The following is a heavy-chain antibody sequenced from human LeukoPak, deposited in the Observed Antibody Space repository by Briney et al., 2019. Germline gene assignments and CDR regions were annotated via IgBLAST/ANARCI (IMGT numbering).Heavy chain of an antibody. V-gene: IGHV1-2*02. CDR2: INPNSGGT. D-gene: IGHD1-26*01. Sequence: ASVKVSCKASGGTFTGYYMHWVRQAPGQGLEWMGWINPNSGGTNYAQKFQGRVTMTRDTSISTAYMELSRLRSDDTAVYYCARALGGYSGSLRWFDPWGQGTLVTVSS. CDR1: GGTFTGYY. J-gene: IGHJ5*02. CDR3: ARALGGYSGSLRWFDP.